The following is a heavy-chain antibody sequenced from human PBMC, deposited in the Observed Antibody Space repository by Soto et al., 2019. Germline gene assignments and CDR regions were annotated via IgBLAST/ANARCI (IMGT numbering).Heavy chain of an antibody. V-gene: IGHV3-53*01. Sequence: EVQLVESGGGLILPGGSLRLSCAASGFTVSGYDMRWVRQAPGKGLEWVSLLYRDGYTYYADSVMGRFTISSDDSKNTLLLQMHSLRADATAVYYCAREGMGDSPLDYWGQGTLITVSS. J-gene: IGHJ4*02. CDR1: GFTVSGYD. CDR3: AREGMGDSPLDY. CDR2: LYRDGYT. D-gene: IGHD2-21*02.